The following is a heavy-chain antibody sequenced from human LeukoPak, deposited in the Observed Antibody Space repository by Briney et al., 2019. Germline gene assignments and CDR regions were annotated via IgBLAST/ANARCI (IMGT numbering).Heavy chain of an antibody. V-gene: IGHV4-34*01. CDR1: GGSFSGYY. CDR3: ASALLRGWFDP. Sequence: SETLSLTCAVYGGSFSGYYWSWIRQPPGKGLEWIGEINHSGSTNYNPSLKSRVTISVDTSKNQFSLKLSSVTAADTAVYYCASALLRGWFDPWGQGTQVTVSS. J-gene: IGHJ5*02. CDR2: INHSGST. D-gene: IGHD1-26*01.